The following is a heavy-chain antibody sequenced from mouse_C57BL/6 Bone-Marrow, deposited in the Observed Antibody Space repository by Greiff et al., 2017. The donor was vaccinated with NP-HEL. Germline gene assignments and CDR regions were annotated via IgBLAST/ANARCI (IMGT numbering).Heavy chain of an antibody. CDR1: GFTFSSYA. V-gene: IGHV5-4*03. D-gene: IGHD1-1*01. J-gene: IGHJ4*01. CDR2: ISDGGSYT. Sequence: EVKVEESGGGLVKPGGSLKLSCAASGFTFSSYAMSWVRQTPEKRLEWVATISDGGSYTYYPDNVKGRFTISRDNAKNTLYLQMSHLKSEDTAMYYCARAGYYGSSYAMDYWGQGTSVTVSS. CDR3: ARAGYYGSSYAMDY.